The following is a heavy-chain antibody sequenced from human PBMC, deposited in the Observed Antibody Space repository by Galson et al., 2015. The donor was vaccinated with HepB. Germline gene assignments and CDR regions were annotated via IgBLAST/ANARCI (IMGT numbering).Heavy chain of an antibody. Sequence: SVKVSCKASGGTFSSYTISWVRQAPGQGLEWMGRIIPILGIANYAQKFQGRVTITADKSTSTAYMELSSLRSEDTAVYYCAREVDGGSSGYLGYWGQGTLVTVSS. J-gene: IGHJ4*02. D-gene: IGHD2-15*01. CDR1: GGTFSSYT. V-gene: IGHV1-69*04. CDR3: AREVDGGSSGYLGY. CDR2: IIPILGIA.